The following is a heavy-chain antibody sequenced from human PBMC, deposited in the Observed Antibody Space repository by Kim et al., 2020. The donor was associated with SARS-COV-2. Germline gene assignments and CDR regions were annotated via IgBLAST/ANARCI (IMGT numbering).Heavy chain of an antibody. V-gene: IGHV3-21*01. CDR1: GFTFSSYS. CDR3: ARASIAAAGWSWFDP. J-gene: IGHJ5*02. D-gene: IGHD6-13*01. Sequence: GGSLRLSCAASGFTFSSYSMNWVRQAPGKGLEWVSSISSSSSYIYYADSVKGRFTISRDNAKNSLYLQMNSLRAEDTAVYYCARASIAAAGWSWFDPWGQGTLVTVSS. CDR2: ISSSSSYI.